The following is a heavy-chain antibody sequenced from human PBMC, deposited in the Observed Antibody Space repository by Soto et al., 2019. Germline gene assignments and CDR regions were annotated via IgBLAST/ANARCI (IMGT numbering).Heavy chain of an antibody. Sequence: ASVKVSCKASGYTFTSYAMHWVRQAPGQRLEWMGWINAGNGNTKYSQKFQGRVTITRDTSASTAYMELSSLRSEDTAVYYCARPGSITATTRAFDIWGQGTMVTVSS. CDR3: ARPGSITATTRAFDI. J-gene: IGHJ3*02. D-gene: IGHD1-7*01. CDR2: INAGNGNT. CDR1: GYTFTSYA. V-gene: IGHV1-3*01.